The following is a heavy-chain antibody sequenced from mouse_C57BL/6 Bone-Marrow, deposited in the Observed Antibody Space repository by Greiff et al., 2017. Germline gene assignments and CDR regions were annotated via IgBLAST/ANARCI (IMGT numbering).Heavy chain of an antibody. J-gene: IGHJ3*01. V-gene: IGHV8-12*01. CDR2: IYWDDDK. Sequence: QVTLKVSGPGILQSSQTLSLTCSFSGFSLSTSGMGVSWIRQPSGKGLEWLAHIYWDDDKRNNPSLKSRPTISKDTSRNQVFLKITSVDTADTATSYCARPYYYGSSSWFAYWGQGTLVTVSA. D-gene: IGHD1-1*01. CDR3: ARPYYYGSSSWFAY. CDR1: GFSLSTSGMG.